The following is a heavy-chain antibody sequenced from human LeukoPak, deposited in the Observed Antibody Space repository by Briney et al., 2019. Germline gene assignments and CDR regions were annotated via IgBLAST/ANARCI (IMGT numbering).Heavy chain of an antibody. Sequence: GASVKVSCKASGYTFTSYTVNWVRQAPGQGLEWMGWISAYNGNTNYAQKLQGRVTMTTDTSTSTAYMELRSLRSDDTAVYYCARGGSYCSGGSCSAVDAFDIWGQGTMVTVSS. CDR1: GYTFTSYT. CDR2: ISAYNGNT. CDR3: ARGGSYCSGGSCSAVDAFDI. V-gene: IGHV1-18*01. J-gene: IGHJ3*02. D-gene: IGHD2-15*01.